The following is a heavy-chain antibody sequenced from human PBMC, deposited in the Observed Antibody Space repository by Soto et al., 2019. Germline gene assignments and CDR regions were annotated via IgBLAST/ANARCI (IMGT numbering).Heavy chain of an antibody. Sequence: QVQLQQWGAGLLKPSETLSLTCAVYGGSFSGYYWSWIRQPPGKGLEWIGEINHSGSTNYNPSLKNRVTISVDTSKNHFSLKLSSVTAADTAVYYCARGTNLRYFDWLPRRDGHFDYWCQGTLVTVSS. CDR3: ARGTNLRYFDWLPRRDGHFDY. CDR1: GGSFSGYY. D-gene: IGHD3-9*01. J-gene: IGHJ4*02. V-gene: IGHV4-34*01. CDR2: INHSGST.